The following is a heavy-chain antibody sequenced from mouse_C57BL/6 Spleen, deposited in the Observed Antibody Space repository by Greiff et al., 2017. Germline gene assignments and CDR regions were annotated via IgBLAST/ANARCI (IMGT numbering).Heavy chain of an antibody. Sequence: VQLQQPGAELVKPGASVKLSCKASGYTFTSYWMHWVKQRPGQGLEWIGMIHPNSGSTNYNEKFKSKATLTVDKSSSTAYMQLSSLTSEDSAVYYCARSWTGTDYFDYWGQGTTLTVSS. V-gene: IGHV1-64*01. J-gene: IGHJ2*01. D-gene: IGHD4-1*01. CDR1: GYTFTSYW. CDR3: ARSWTGTDYFDY. CDR2: IHPNSGST.